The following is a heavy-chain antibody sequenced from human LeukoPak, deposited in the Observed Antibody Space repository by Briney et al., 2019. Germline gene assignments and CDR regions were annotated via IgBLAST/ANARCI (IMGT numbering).Heavy chain of an antibody. CDR1: GFTFSSYW. J-gene: IGHJ6*03. Sequence: GGSLRLSCAASGFTFSSYWMHWVRQAPGKGLVWVSRISSDGSDTTYADSVKGRFTISRDNAKNTLYLQMNSLRAEDTAVYYCTREVIVGTTFPYHYYMDVWGKGTTVTVSS. CDR3: TREVIVGTTFPYHYYMDV. CDR2: ISSDGSDT. V-gene: IGHV3-74*01. D-gene: IGHD1-26*01.